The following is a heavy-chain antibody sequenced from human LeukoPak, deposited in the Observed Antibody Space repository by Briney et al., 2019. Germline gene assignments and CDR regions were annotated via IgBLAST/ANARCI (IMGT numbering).Heavy chain of an antibody. CDR2: IYYSGST. J-gene: IGHJ2*01. D-gene: IGHD2-2*01. V-gene: IGHV4-30-4*01. CDR1: GGSISSGDYY. CDR3: ASSSTSDWYFDL. Sequence: PSQTLSLTCTVSGGSISSGDYYWSWIRQPPGKGLEWIGHIYYSGSTYYNPSLKSRVTISVDTSKNQFSLKLSSVTAADTAVYYCASSSTSDWYFDLWGRGTLVTVSS.